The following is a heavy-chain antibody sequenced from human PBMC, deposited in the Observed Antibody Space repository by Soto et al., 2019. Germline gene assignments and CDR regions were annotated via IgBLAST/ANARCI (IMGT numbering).Heavy chain of an antibody. CDR3: ARDTGWGYSSSQPYY. CDR2: ISYDGSNK. CDR1: GFTFSSYA. Sequence: GGSLRLSCAASGFTFSSYAMHWVRQAPGKGLEWVAVISYDGSNKYYADSVKGRFTISRDNSKNTLYLQMNSLRAEDTAVYYCARDTGWGYSSSQPYYWGQGTLVTVSS. V-gene: IGHV3-30-3*01. J-gene: IGHJ4*02. D-gene: IGHD6-13*01.